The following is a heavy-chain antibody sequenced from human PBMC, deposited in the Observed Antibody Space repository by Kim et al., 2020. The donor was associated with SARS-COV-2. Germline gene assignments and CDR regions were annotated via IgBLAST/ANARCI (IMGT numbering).Heavy chain of an antibody. D-gene: IGHD2-15*01. CDR1: GGTFSSYA. CDR2: IIPIFGTA. V-gene: IGHV1-69*13. J-gene: IGHJ6*02. CDR3: ARGVGYCSGGSCYSFNYYGMDV. Sequence: SVKVSCKASGGTFSSYAISWVRQAPGQGLEWMGGIIPIFGTANYAQKFQGRVTITADESTSTAYMELSSLRSEDTAVYYCARGVGYCSGGSCYSFNYYGMDVWGQGTTVTVSS.